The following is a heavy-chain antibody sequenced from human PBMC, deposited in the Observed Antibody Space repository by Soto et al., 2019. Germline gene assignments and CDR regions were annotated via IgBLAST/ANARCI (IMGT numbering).Heavy chain of an antibody. Sequence: EVQLVESGGDLVQPGGSLRLSCATSDFTFRNYWMNWVRQAPGKGLEWVANIKPDGSATNYVDSVKGPFTISRDNVRNSVSLQMNSLRVQDTAVYFCFGGHGGPQWGQGTLVTVSS. CDR2: IKPDGSAT. J-gene: IGHJ4*02. V-gene: IGHV3-7*03. D-gene: IGHD3-16*01. CDR1: DFTFRNYW. CDR3: FGGHGGPQ.